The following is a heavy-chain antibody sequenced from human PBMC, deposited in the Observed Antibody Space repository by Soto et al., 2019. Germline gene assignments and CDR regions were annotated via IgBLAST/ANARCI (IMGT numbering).Heavy chain of an antibody. J-gene: IGHJ4*02. CDR3: ARGTPWELYDY. D-gene: IGHD1-7*01. CDR1: GGSTSPYY. Sequence: QVQLQESGPGLVKASETLSLTCTVSGGSTSPYYWSWLRQPPGKGLEWIGFIDYSGGARYNPSLKXXVTMTLDTSENQISLKLSSMTAADTAVYFCARGTPWELYDYWGQGTLVTVSS. CDR2: IDYSGGA. V-gene: IGHV4-59*01.